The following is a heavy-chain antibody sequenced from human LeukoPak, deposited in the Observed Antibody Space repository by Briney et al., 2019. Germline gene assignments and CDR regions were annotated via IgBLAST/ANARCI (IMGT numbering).Heavy chain of an antibody. J-gene: IGHJ5*02. D-gene: IGHD2/OR15-2a*01. CDR3: ARDWPRCREYCSSNWFDP. V-gene: IGHV3-48*04. CDR2: ISSSSSTI. Sequence: GGSLRLSCAASGFTFSSYSMNWVRQAPGKGLEWVSYISSSSSTIYYADSVKGRFTISRDNAKNSLYLQMNSLRAEDTAVYYCARDWPRCREYCSSNWFDPWGQGTLVTVSS. CDR1: GFTFSSYS.